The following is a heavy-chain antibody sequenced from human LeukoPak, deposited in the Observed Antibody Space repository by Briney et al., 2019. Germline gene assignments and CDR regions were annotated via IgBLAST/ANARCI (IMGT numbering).Heavy chain of an antibody. D-gene: IGHD3-22*01. CDR2: ICGSGGST. V-gene: IGHV3-23*01. J-gene: IGHJ6*02. Sequence: PGGALRLSCAASGFTFSSYAMSWVRQAPGKGLEWVSAICGSGGSTYYADSVKGRFTISRDNSKNTLYLQMNSLRAEDTAVYYCASPGGDYYDSSGYSTYYYYGMDVWGQGTTVTVSS. CDR1: GFTFSSYA. CDR3: ASPGGDYYDSSGYSTYYYYGMDV.